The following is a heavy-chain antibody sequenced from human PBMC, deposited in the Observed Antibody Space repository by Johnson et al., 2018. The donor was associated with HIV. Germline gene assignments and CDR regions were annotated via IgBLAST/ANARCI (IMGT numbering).Heavy chain of an antibody. D-gene: IGHD3-22*01. CDR1: GFTFSSYG. CDR2: ISYDGSNK. J-gene: IGHJ3*02. V-gene: IGHV3-30*19. CDR3: ASSSYYDSSGFYAFDI. Sequence: VQLVESGGGVVQPGGSLRLSCAASGFTFSSYGMHWVRQAPGKGLEWVAVISYDGSNKYYADSVKGRFTISRDNSKNTLYLQMNSLRAEDTAVYYCASSSYYDSSGFYAFDIWGQGTMVTVSS.